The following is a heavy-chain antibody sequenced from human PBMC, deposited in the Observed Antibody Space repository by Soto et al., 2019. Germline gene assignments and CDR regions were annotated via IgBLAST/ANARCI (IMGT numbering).Heavy chain of an antibody. CDR3: ARVRPLDYYYYGMDV. CDR1: GFTFSSYG. Sequence: VGSLRLSCAASGFTFSSYGMHWVRQAPGKGLEWVAVIWYDGSNKYYADSVKGRFTISRDNSKNTLYLQMNSLRAEDTAVYYCARVRPLDYYYYGMDVWGPGTKVTVSS. D-gene: IGHD3-16*01. CDR2: IWYDGSNK. J-gene: IGHJ6*02. V-gene: IGHV3-33*01.